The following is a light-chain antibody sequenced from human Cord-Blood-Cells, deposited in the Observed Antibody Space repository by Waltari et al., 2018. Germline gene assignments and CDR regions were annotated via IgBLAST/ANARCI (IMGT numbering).Light chain of an antibody. CDR3: CSYAGSSTFVV. Sequence: QSALTQPASVSGSPGPSIPISCTGIRRAVGSFNLVSWYQQHPGKAPKLMIYEGSKRPSGVSNRFSGSKSGNTAALTISGLQAEDEADYYCCSYAGSSTFVVFGGGTKLTVL. CDR2: EGS. CDR1: RRAVGSFNL. V-gene: IGLV2-23*03. J-gene: IGLJ2*01.